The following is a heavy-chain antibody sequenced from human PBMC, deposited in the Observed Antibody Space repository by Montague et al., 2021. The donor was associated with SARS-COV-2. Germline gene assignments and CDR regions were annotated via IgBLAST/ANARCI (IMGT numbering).Heavy chain of an antibody. V-gene: IGHV4-61*02. J-gene: IGHJ6*02. CDR1: GGSISSGSYY. D-gene: IGHD2-2*01. CDR3: TREGYQVLWSDYYYYGMDV. Sequence: TLSLTCTVSGGSISSGSYYWSWIRQPAGKGLEWIGRISISGSTNYNPSLKSRVTISVDTSKNQFSLKRSSVTAADTAVYYCTREGYQVLWSDYYYYGMDVWGQGTTVTVSS. CDR2: ISISGST.